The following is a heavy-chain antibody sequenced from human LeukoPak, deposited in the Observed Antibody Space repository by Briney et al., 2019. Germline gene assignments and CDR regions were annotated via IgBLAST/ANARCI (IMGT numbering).Heavy chain of an antibody. D-gene: IGHD6-13*01. J-gene: IGHJ6*03. CDR3: ARDWAAAGLQYYYYYYMDV. V-gene: IGHV1-46*01. CDR2: INPSGGST. Sequence: GASVKVSCKASGYTFTSYYMHWVRQAPGQGLEWMGIINPSGGSTSYAQKFQGRVTMTRDMSTSTVYMELSSLRSEDTAVYYCARDWAAAGLQYYYYYYMDVWGKGTTVTISS. CDR1: GYTFTSYY.